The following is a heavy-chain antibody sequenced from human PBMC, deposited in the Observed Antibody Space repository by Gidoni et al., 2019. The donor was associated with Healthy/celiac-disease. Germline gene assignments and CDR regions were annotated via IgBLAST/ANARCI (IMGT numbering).Heavy chain of an antibody. J-gene: IGHJ4*02. V-gene: IGHV4-31*03. CDR3: ARQVVEMATITHFDY. CDR1: GGSISSGGYY. D-gene: IGHD5-12*01. Sequence: QVQLQESGPGLVKPSQTLSLTCTVSGGSISSGGYYWSWIRQHPGKGLEWIGYIYYSGSTYYNPALKSRVTISVDTSKNQFYLKLSSVTAADTAVYYCARQVVEMATITHFDYWGQGTLVTVSS. CDR2: IYYSGST.